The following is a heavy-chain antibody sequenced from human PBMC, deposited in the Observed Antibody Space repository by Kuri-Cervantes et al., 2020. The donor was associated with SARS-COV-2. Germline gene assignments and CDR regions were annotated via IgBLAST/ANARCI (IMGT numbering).Heavy chain of an antibody. V-gene: IGHV3-30*03. CDR3: ARGAVAGILYHYYYGMDV. J-gene: IGHJ6*02. D-gene: IGHD6-19*01. Sequence: GGSLRLSCAASGFTFSSYGMHWVRQAPGKGLEWVAVISYDGSNKYYADSVKGRFTISRDNSKNTLYLQMNSLRAEDTAVYYCARGAVAGILYHYYYGMDVWGQGTTVTVSS. CDR1: GFTFSSYG. CDR2: ISYDGSNK.